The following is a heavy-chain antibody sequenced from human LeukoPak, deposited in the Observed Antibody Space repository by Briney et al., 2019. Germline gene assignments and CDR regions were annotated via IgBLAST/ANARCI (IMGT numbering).Heavy chain of an antibody. D-gene: IGHD1-26*01. V-gene: IGHV4-34*01. CDR2: INHSGST. CDR3: ARGPSSGSYSD. CDR1: GGSFSGYY. Sequence: KSSETLSLTCAVYGGSFSGYYWSWIRQPPGKGLEWIGEINHSGSTNYNPSLKSRVTISVDTSKNQFSLKLSSVTAADTAVYYCARGPSSGSYSDWGQGTLVTVSS. J-gene: IGHJ4*02.